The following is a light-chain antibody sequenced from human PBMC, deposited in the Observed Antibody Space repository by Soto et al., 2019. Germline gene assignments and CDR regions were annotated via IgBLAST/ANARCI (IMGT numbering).Light chain of an antibody. V-gene: IGKV3D-20*01. CDR1: QSVSSSY. CDR3: QQYGSSPIT. CDR2: DAS. J-gene: IGKJ5*01. Sequence: EVVFTQSPATLSLSPGERATLSCGASQSVSSSYLAWYQQKPGLAPRLLIYDASSRATGIPDRFSGSGSGTDFTLTISRLEPEDFAVYYCQQYGSSPITFGQRTRLEIK.